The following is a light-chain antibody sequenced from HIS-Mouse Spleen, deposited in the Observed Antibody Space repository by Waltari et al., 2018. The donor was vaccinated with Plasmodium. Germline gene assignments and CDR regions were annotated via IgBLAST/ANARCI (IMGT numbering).Light chain of an antibody. Sequence: QTVVTQEPSFSVSPGGTVTLTCGLSSGSVSTSYYPSWYQQTPGQVPPTLIYSTNPRPSGVPVRCSASSLGNKAARTITGAQADDESDYSCVLYMGSGIWVFGGGTKLTVL. CDR3: VLYMGSGIWV. J-gene: IGLJ2*01. CDR1: SGSVSTSYY. CDR2: STN. V-gene: IGLV8-61*01.